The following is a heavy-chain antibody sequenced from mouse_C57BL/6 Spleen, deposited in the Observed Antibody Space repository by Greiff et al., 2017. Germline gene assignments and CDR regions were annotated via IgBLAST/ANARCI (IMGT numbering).Heavy chain of an antibody. CDR2: ISYDGSN. J-gene: IGHJ4*01. CDR1: GYSITSGYY. V-gene: IGHV3-6*01. D-gene: IGHD2-4*01. CDR3: ARVSYDYDDAMDY. Sequence: ESGPGLVKPSQSLSLTCSVTGYSITSGYYWNWIRQFPGNKLEWMGYISYDGSNNYNPSLKNRISITRDTSKNQFFLKLNSVTTEDTATYYCARVSYDYDDAMDYWGQGTSVTVSS.